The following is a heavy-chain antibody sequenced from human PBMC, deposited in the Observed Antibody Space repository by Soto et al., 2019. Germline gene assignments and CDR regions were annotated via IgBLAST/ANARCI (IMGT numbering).Heavy chain of an antibody. J-gene: IGHJ4*02. CDR1: GFAFSNYG. V-gene: IGHV3-30*03. CDR3: AREIRYSSYFDY. CDR2: ISSGGSDE. D-gene: IGHD2-15*01. Sequence: QVQLVESGGGVVQPGKSLRLSCAASGFAFSNYGVHWVRQAPGKGLEWVAGISSGGSDEFYADSVKDRFTISRDNSKNMMYLRMKSLRAEDTAVYYCAREIRYSSYFDYWGQGSLVTVSS.